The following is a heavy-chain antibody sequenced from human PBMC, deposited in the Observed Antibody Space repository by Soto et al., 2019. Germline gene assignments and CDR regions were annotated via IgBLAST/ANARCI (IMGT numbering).Heavy chain of an antibody. J-gene: IGHJ6*03. CDR3: AALTVALSGPYVKQV. CDR2: MFYSGLT. Sequence: SETLSLTCIVSGYSVSSSDYYWAWIRQPPGKGLEWIGSMFYSGLTYYNPSLKSRVTLSVDTSKNHFSVRLNSVTAADTAVYYSAALTVALSGPYVKQVWGKVTTVTAS. V-gene: IGHV4-39*01. CDR1: GYSVSSSDYY. D-gene: IGHD2-8*01.